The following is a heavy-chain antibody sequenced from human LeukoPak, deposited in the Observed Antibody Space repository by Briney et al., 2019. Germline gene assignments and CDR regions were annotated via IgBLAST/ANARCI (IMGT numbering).Heavy chain of an antibody. CDR3: ARDPPRIAAAGTARFSVAFDI. CDR1: GYTFTGYY. CDR2: INPNSGGT. J-gene: IGHJ3*02. V-gene: IGHV1-2*02. D-gene: IGHD6-13*01. Sequence: GASVKVSCKASGYTFTGYYMHWVRQAPGQGLEWMGWINPNSGGTNYAQKFQGRVTMTRDTSISTAYMELSRLRSDDTAVYYCARDPPRIAAAGTARFSVAFDIWGQGTMVTVSS.